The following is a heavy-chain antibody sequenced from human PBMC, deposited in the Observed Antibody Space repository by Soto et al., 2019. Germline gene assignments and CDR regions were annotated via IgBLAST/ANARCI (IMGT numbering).Heavy chain of an antibody. CDR2: IYWDDDK. Sequence: QITLKESGPTLVKPTQTLTLTCTFSGFSLSTGGVGVGWIRQPPGKALEWLALIYWDDDKRYSPSLKSRLTITKDSSNNQVVLTMTEMDPMDTATYYCAHRYCSGGSCYWDYDFDLWGRGTLVTVSS. V-gene: IGHV2-5*02. CDR1: GFSLSTGGVG. J-gene: IGHJ2*01. D-gene: IGHD2-15*01. CDR3: AHRYCSGGSCYWDYDFDL.